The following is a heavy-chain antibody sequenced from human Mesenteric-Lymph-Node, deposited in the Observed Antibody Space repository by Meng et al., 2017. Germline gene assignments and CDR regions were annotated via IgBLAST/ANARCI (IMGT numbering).Heavy chain of an antibody. V-gene: IGHV1-18*01. J-gene: IGHJ5*02. CDR1: GYIFRNFG. D-gene: IGHD3-16*01. CDR2: ISAYSGTT. CDR3: ARGDSWGLAFDP. Sequence: ASVKVSCKASGYIFRNFGMSWVRQAPGQGLEWMGWISAYSGTTNYAQKVQGRVTMTLDTSTSTAYMELRSLISDDTAVYYCARGDSWGLAFDPWGQGTLVTVSS.